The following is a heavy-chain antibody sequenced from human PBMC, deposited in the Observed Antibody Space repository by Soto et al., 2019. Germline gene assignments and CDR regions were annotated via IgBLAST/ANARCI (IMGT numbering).Heavy chain of an antibody. CDR1: GYTFTGYY. V-gene: IGHV1-2*02. D-gene: IGHD6-19*01. Sequence: ASVKVSCKASGYTFTGYYMHWVRQVPGQGLEWMGWINPNSGGTNYAQKFQGRVTTTRDTSISTAYMELSRLRSDDTAVYYCARTTIAVAGLIGFDPWGQGTLVTVSS. CDR3: ARTTIAVAGLIGFDP. CDR2: INPNSGGT. J-gene: IGHJ5*02.